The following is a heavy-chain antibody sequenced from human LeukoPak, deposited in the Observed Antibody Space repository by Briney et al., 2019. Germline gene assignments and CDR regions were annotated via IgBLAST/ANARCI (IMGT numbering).Heavy chain of an antibody. Sequence: GSLRLSCAASGFTFSSYAMSWVRQAPGKGLEWVSAISGSGGSTYYADSVKGRFTISRDNSKNTLYLQMNSLRAEDTAVYYCARDQGYVSVLTDYWGQGPLVTVSS. CDR1: GFTFSSYA. D-gene: IGHD3-10*02. J-gene: IGHJ4*02. CDR2: ISGSGGST. V-gene: IGHV3-23*01. CDR3: ARDQGYVSVLTDY.